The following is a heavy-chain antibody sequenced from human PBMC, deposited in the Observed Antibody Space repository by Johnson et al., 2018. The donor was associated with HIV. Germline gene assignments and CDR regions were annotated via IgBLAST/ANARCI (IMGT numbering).Heavy chain of an antibody. CDR2: ISWNSGSI. CDR1: GFTFDDYA. V-gene: IGHV3-9*01. CDR3: AKDVTWEWGGLFVI. Sequence: VQLVESGGGLVQPGRSLRLSCAASGFTFDDYAMHWVRQAPGKGLEWVSGISWNSGSIGYADSVKGRFTISRDNAKTSLYLQMNSLRAENTALYYCAKDVTWEWGGLFVIGGQGTRVT. J-gene: IGHJ3*02. D-gene: IGHD3-16*01.